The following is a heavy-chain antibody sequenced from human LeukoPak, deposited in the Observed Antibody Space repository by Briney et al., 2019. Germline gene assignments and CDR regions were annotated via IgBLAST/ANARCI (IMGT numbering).Heavy chain of an antibody. CDR3: ARGYSSGYYYDP. CDR2: IYYSGSN. Sequence: SETLSLTCTGSGGSISSYYWSWIRQPPGKGLEWIGYIYYSGSNNYNPSLKSRVTISVDTSKNQLSLKLSSVTAAGTAVYYCARGYSSGYYYDPWGQGTLVTVSS. CDR1: GGSISSYY. V-gene: IGHV4-59*01. D-gene: IGHD3-22*01. J-gene: IGHJ5*02.